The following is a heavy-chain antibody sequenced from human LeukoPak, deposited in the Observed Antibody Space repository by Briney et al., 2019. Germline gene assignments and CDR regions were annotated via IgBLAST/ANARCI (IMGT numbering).Heavy chain of an antibody. CDR1: GFTFSSYA. D-gene: IGHD3-22*01. Sequence: TGGSLRRSCAASGFTFSSYAMSWVRQAPGKGLEWVSAISGSTGNTYYADSVKGRFTISRDNSKNTVYLQMNSLRAEDTAVYYCAKDPPYYYDSSGYGGGAFDIWGQGTMVTVSS. CDR2: ISGSTGNT. CDR3: AKDPPYYYDSSGYGGGAFDI. V-gene: IGHV3-23*01. J-gene: IGHJ3*02.